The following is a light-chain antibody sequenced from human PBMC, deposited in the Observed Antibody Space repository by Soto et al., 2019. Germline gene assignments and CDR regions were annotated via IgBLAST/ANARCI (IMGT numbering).Light chain of an antibody. CDR2: ANK. Sequence: QSVLTQPPSVSGAPGQTVTISCTGSSSNIGAGYDVHWYQQVPGTAPKLLIYANKNRPSGVPDRFSGSKSGTSASLAISGLHAEDEADYYCQSYDSSLSGSYVFGPGTKLTVL. CDR1: SSNIGAGYD. CDR3: QSYDSSLSGSYV. V-gene: IGLV1-40*01. J-gene: IGLJ1*01.